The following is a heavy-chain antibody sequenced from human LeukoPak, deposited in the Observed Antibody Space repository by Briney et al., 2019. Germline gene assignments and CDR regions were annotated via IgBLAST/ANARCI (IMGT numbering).Heavy chain of an antibody. J-gene: IGHJ4*02. D-gene: IGHD6-6*01. CDR1: GGTFSSYA. V-gene: IGHV1-69*06. Sequence: ASVKVSCKASGGTFSSYAISWVRQAPGQGLEWMGGIIPIFGTANYAQKFQGRVTITADKSTSTAYMELSSLRSEDTAVYYCARARTEYSSSSVDYWGQGTLVTVSS. CDR3: ARARTEYSSSSVDY. CDR2: IIPIFGTA.